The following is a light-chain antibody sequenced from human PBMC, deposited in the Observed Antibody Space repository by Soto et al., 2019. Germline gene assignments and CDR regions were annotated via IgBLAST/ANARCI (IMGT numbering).Light chain of an antibody. J-gene: IGLJ3*02. CDR2: SDD. Sequence: QPVLTQPPSASGTPGQRVTISCSGSSSNIGDNAVTWYQHLPGTAPKVLIYSDDQRPSGVPDRFSGSKSGTSASLAISGLQSEDEAHFYCAAWDDNLNGWVFGGGTKLTVL. CDR1: SSNIGDNA. V-gene: IGLV1-44*01. CDR3: AAWDDNLNGWV.